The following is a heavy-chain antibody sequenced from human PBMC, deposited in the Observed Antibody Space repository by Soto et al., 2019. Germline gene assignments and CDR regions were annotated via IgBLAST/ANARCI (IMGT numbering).Heavy chain of an antibody. Sequence: EVRLVESGGGLVQPGGSLRLSCTASGFTFSSFWMHWVRQAPGKGLEWVANIKQDGSEAHYVASVRGRFTISRDNGKNSLYLQMNNVRAEDTAVYYCARDRYSGSFWFDPWGQGILVTVSS. CDR1: GFTFSSFW. CDR2: IKQDGSEA. D-gene: IGHD1-26*01. CDR3: ARDRYSGSFWFDP. J-gene: IGHJ5*02. V-gene: IGHV3-7*01.